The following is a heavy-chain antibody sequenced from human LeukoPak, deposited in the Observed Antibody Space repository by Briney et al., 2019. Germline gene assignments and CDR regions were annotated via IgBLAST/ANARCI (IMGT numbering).Heavy chain of an antibody. CDR3: ATYGEDLNWFDP. CDR1: GGSFSSTNYF. J-gene: IGHJ5*02. D-gene: IGHD3-10*01. Sequence: SETLSLTCTVSGGSFSSTNYFWGWIRQPPGKGLEWIGTIYFGGSGGTYYNPSLKSRVTISVDTSKNQFSLKLSSVTAADTAVYYCATYGEDLNWFDPWGQGTLVTVSS. V-gene: IGHV4-39*07. CDR2: IYFGGSGGT.